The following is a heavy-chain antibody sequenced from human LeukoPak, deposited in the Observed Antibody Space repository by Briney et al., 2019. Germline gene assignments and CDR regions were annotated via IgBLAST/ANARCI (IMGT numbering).Heavy chain of an antibody. CDR3: AREIEGIAARYYFDY. Sequence: SVKVSCKASGGTFSSYAISWVRQAPGQGLEWMGRIIPIFGTANYAQTFQGRVTLTTDECTSTAYMELSSLRSEDTAVYYCAREIEGIAARYYFDYWGQGTLVTVSS. CDR1: GGTFSSYA. D-gene: IGHD6-6*01. V-gene: IGHV1-69*05. J-gene: IGHJ4*02. CDR2: IIPIFGTA.